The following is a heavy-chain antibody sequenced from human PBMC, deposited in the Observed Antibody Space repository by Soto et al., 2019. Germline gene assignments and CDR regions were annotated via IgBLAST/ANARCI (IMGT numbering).Heavy chain of an antibody. V-gene: IGHV3-30*18. CDR2: ISYDGSNK. J-gene: IGHJ3*02. Sequence: GGSLRLSCAASGFTFSSYGMHWVRQAPGKGLEWVAVISYDGSNKYYADSVKGRFTISRDNSKNTLYLQMNSLRAEDTAVYYCAKVEAEWLFDAFDIWGQGTMVTVSS. D-gene: IGHD3-3*01. CDR3: AKVEAEWLFDAFDI. CDR1: GFTFSSYG.